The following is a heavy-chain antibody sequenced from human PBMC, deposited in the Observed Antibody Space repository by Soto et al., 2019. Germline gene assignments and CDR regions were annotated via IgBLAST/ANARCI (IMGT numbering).Heavy chain of an antibody. CDR3: ARDPSRYYYGSGSYGV. CDR2: INHSGST. V-gene: IGHV4-34*01. CDR1: GGSFSGYY. J-gene: IGHJ6*04. D-gene: IGHD3-10*01. Sequence: SETLSLTCAVYGGSFSGYYWSWIRQPPGKGLEWIGEINHSGSTNYNPSLKSRVTISVDTSKNQFSLKLSSVTAADTAVYYCARDPSRYYYGSGSYGVRAKRTTVTVSS.